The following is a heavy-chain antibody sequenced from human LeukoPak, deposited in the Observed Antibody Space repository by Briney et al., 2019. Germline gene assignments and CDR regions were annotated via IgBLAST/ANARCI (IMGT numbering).Heavy chain of an antibody. Sequence: SETLTLTCSVSGGSINNYYWSWIRQAPGKRMEWIGSVYHTGSTDYNPSLRSPVTISVDTSKNHFSLKVTSVTAADTAIYYCTRDRLGGAVASWIPDYWGQGILVTVSS. CDR1: GGSINNYY. CDR3: TRDRLGGAVASWIPDY. J-gene: IGHJ4*02. CDR2: VYHTGST. V-gene: IGHV4-59*01. D-gene: IGHD3-3*01.